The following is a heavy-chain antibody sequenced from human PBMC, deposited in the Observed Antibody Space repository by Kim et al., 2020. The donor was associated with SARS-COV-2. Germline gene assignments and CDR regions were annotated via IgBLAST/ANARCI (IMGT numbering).Heavy chain of an antibody. CDR2: INTNTGNQ. CDR1: GYTFTSYA. CDR3: AREGAITMVRGVIIKLDAFDI. V-gene: IGHV7-4-1*02. Sequence: ASVKVSCKASGYTFTSYAMNWVRQAPGQGLEWMGWINTNTGNQTYAQGFTGRFVFSLDTSVSTAYLQISSLKAEDTAVYYGAREGAITMVRGVIIKLDAFDIWCQGTMVTVAS. D-gene: IGHD3-10*01. J-gene: IGHJ3*02.